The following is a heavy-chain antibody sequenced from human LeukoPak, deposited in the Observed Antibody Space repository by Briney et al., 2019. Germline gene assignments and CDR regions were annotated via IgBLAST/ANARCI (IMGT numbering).Heavy chain of an antibody. V-gene: IGHV3-9*03. CDR3: AKDKMVYSSSWAPLDI. CDR1: GFTFDDYA. J-gene: IGHJ3*02. D-gene: IGHD6-13*01. Sequence: PGRSLRLSCAASGFTFDDYAMHWVRQAPGKGLEWVSGISWNSGSIGYADSVKGRFTISRDNAKNSLYLQMNSLRAEDMALYYCAKDKMVYSSSWAPLDIWGQGTMVTVSS. CDR2: ISWNSGSI.